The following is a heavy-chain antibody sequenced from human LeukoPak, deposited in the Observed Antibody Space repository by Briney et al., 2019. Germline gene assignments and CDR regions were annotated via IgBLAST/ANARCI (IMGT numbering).Heavy chain of an antibody. CDR3: AREWYQLPPDY. D-gene: IGHD2-2*01. J-gene: IGHJ4*02. CDR2: IRSSSSHI. CDR1: GFTFNSYS. Sequence: GGSLRLSCAASGFTFNSYSMNWVRQAPGKGLEWVSSIRSSSSHIYYADSVKGRFTISRDNAKNSLYLQMNSLRADDTAVYYCAREWYQLPPDYWGQGTLVTVSS. V-gene: IGHV3-21*01.